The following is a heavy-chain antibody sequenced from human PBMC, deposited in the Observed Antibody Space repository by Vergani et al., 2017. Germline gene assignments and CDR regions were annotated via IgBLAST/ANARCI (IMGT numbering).Heavy chain of an antibody. J-gene: IGHJ4*02. V-gene: IGHV3-7*03. CDR1: GFTFSSYW. CDR3: AGXQGTSAYYYGGFDY. CDR2: IKQDGSEK. D-gene: IGHD3-22*01. Sequence: EVQLVESGGGLVQPGGSLRLSCAASGFTFSSYWMSWVRQAPGKGLEWVANIKQDGSEKYYVDSVKGRFTISRDNAKNSLYLQMNSLTAEDTAIYYCAGXQGTSAYYYGGFDYWGQGILVTVSS.